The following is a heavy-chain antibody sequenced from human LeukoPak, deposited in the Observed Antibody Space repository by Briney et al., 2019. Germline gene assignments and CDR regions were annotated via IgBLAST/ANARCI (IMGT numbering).Heavy chain of an antibody. CDR3: VREEGY. J-gene: IGHJ4*02. V-gene: IGHV3-7*01. CDR2: IKQDGSHK. Sequence: GGSLSLFCAASGFPFSTYWMYWVRQAPGKGLEWVANIKQDGSHKYYVDSVKGRFTISRDNAKNSLYLQMNSLRIEDTAVYYCVREEGYWGQGTLVTVSS. CDR1: GFPFSTYW.